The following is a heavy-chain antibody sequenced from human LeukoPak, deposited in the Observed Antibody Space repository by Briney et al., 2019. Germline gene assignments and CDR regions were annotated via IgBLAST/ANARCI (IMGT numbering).Heavy chain of an antibody. V-gene: IGHV4-39*01. CDR2: IYYSGST. Sequence: SETLSLTCTVSGGSIGSSSYYWGWIRQPPGKGLEWIGSIYYSGSTYYNPSLKSRVTISVDTSKNQFSLKLSSVTAADTAVYYCARHWNIPPHPRSENWFDPWGQGTLVTVSS. D-gene: IGHD1/OR15-1a*01. J-gene: IGHJ5*02. CDR3: ARHWNIPPHPRSENWFDP. CDR1: GGSIGSSSYY.